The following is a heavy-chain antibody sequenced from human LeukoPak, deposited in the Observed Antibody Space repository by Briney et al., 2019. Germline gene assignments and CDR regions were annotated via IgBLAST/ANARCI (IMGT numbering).Heavy chain of an antibody. Sequence: SETLSLTCTVSGGSISSGSYYWSWIRQPAGKGLEWIGRIYTSGSTNYNPSLKSRVTISVDTSKNQFSLKLSSVTAADTAVYYCARGVRQIARPYFDYWGQGTLVTVSS. V-gene: IGHV4-61*02. D-gene: IGHD6-6*01. J-gene: IGHJ4*02. CDR2: IYTSGST. CDR1: GGSISSGSYY. CDR3: ARGVRQIARPYFDY.